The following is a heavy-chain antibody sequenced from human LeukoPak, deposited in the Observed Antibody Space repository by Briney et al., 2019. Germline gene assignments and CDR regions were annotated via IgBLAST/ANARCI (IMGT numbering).Heavy chain of an antibody. Sequence: PGGSLRLSCAASGFTFSSYWMHWVRQAPGKGLVWVSRINSDGSSTSYADSVKGRFTISRDNAKNTLYLQMNSLSAEDTAVYYCAREGDMERLGAFDIWGKGTMVTVSS. J-gene: IGHJ3*02. CDR2: INSDGSST. D-gene: IGHD1-1*01. CDR1: GFTFSSYW. V-gene: IGHV3-74*01. CDR3: AREGDMERLGAFDI.